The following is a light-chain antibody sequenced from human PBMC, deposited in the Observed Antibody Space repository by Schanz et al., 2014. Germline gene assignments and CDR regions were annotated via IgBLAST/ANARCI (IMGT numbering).Light chain of an antibody. CDR1: QDISNY. V-gene: IGKV1-33*01. Sequence: DIQMTQSPSSLSASVGDRVTITCQASQDISNYLNWYQQKPGKAPKLLIYDASNLETGVPSRFSGSGSGTDFSLTINSLQPEDFATYFCQQPGSFGGGTKVEIK. J-gene: IGKJ4*01. CDR2: DAS. CDR3: QQPGS.